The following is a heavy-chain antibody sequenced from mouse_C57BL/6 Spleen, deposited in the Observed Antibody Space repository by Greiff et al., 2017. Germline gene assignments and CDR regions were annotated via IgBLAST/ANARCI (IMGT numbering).Heavy chain of an antibody. J-gene: IGHJ2*01. CDR2: IYPGDGDT. CDR1: GYAFSSYW. CDR3: ARRWLLPGVCFDY. V-gene: IGHV1-80*01. Sequence: VQLQQSGAELVKPGASVKISCKASGYAFSSYWMNWVKQRPGQGLEWIGQIYPGDGDTNYNGKFTGKATLTADKSSSTAFMQLSSLTAEDSAVYFGARRWLLPGVCFDYWGQGTTLTVSS. D-gene: IGHD2-3*01.